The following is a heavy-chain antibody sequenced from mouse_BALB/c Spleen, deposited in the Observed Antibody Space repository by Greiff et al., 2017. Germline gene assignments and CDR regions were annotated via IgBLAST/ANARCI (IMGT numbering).Heavy chain of an antibody. Sequence: EVKLQESGAELVKPGASVKLSCTASGFNIKDTYMHWVKQRPEQGLEWIGRIDPANGNTKYDPKFQGKATITADTSSNTAYLQLSSLTSEDTAVYYCAREDWFAYWGQGTLVTVSA. CDR1: GFNIKDTY. J-gene: IGHJ3*01. V-gene: IGHV14-3*02. CDR3: AREDWFAY. CDR2: IDPANGNT.